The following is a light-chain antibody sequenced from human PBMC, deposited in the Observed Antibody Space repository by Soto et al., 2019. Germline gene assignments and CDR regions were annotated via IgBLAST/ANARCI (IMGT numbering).Light chain of an antibody. V-gene: IGKV1-12*01. CDR3: QQANRFPVT. CDR2: AAS. Sequence: EIQMTKNPLSGSASVGERVTITCRASQGISSWLAWYQQKPGKAPKLLIYAASSLQSGVPSRFSGSGSGTDFTLTISSLQPEDFAPYYCQQANRFPVTFGQGTLLEI. J-gene: IGKJ5*01. CDR1: QGISSW.